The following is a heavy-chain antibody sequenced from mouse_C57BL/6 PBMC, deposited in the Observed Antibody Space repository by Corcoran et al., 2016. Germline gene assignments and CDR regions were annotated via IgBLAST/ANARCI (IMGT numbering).Heavy chain of an antibody. CDR3: ARSGSNYEFAS. Sequence: QIQLVQSGPELKKPGETVKISCKASGYTFTTYGMSWVKQAPGKGLKWMGWINTYSGVPTYADDFKGRFAFSLETSASTAYLQINNLKNEDTATDFCARSGSNYEFASWGQGTLVTVSA. D-gene: IGHD2-5*01. V-gene: IGHV9-3*01. J-gene: IGHJ3*01. CDR1: GYTFTTYG. CDR2: INTYSGVP.